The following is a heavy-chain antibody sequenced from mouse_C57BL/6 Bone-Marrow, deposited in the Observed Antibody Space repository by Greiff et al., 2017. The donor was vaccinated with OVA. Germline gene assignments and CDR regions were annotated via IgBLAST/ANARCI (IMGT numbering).Heavy chain of an antibody. Sequence: QVQLQQSGAELARPGASVKLSCKASGYTFPSYGISWVKQRTGQGLEWIGEIYPRSGNTYYNEKFKGKATLTADKSSSTAYMELRSLTSEDSAVYFCARNPYYYGSSYVGWYFDVWGTGTTVTVSS. CDR2: IYPRSGNT. CDR3: ARNPYYYGSSYVGWYFDV. D-gene: IGHD1-1*01. J-gene: IGHJ1*03. CDR1: GYTFPSYG. V-gene: IGHV1-81*01.